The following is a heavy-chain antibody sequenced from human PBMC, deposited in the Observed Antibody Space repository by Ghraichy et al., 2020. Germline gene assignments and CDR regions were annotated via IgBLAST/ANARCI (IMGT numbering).Heavy chain of an antibody. D-gene: IGHD3-22*01. CDR3: AKGWDSSGYYEYFDY. CDR2: ISASGGST. CDR1: GFTFSSYA. Sequence: GGSLRLSCAASGFTFSSYAMSWVRQAPGKGLEWVLAISASGGSTYYADSVKGRFTISRDNSKNTLYLQMNSLRAEDTAVYYCAKGWDSSGYYEYFDYWGQGTLVTVSS. J-gene: IGHJ4*02. V-gene: IGHV3-23*01.